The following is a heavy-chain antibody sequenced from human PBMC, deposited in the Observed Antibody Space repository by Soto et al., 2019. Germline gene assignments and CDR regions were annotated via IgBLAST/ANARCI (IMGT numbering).Heavy chain of an antibody. CDR2: IWYDGSNK. D-gene: IGHD3-3*01. Sequence: GSLRLSCAASGFTFSSYGMHWVRQAPGKGLEWVAVIWYDGSNKYYADSVKGRFTISRDNSKNTLYLQMNSLRAEDTAVYYCARDWGDYDFSLWHFSYYYYGMDVWGQGTTVTVSS. CDR3: ARDWGDYDFSLWHFSYYYYGMDV. CDR1: GFTFSSYG. J-gene: IGHJ6*02. V-gene: IGHV3-33*01.